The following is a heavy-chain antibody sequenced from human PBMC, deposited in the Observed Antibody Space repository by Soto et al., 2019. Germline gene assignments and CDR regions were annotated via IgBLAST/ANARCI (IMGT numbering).Heavy chain of an antibody. D-gene: IGHD3-22*01. J-gene: IGHJ4*02. CDR2: ISTYNGNT. V-gene: IGHV1-18*01. Sequence: QVQLVQSGAEVKKPGASVKVSCQASGYTFITYGVSWVRQGPGQGRDWLGWISTYNGNTRYAERLQGRVKMTTDTTTNAAYMELRNLRSADTAVYYCARGPTDYYDNSANYFLDYWGQGTLVTVSS. CDR1: GYTFITYG. CDR3: ARGPTDYYDNSANYFLDY.